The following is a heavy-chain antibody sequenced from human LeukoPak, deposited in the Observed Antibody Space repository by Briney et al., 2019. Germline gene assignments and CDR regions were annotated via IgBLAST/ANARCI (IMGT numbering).Heavy chain of an antibody. CDR3: ARASAANWGSWDAFDI. J-gene: IGHJ3*02. CDR2: IIPIFGTA. D-gene: IGHD7-27*01. Sequence: ASVKVSCKASGGTFSSYAISWVRQAPGQGLEWMGGIIPIFGTANYAQKFQGRVTITADESTSTAYMELSSLRSEDTAVYYCARASAANWGSWDAFDIWGQGTMVTVSS. CDR1: GGTFSSYA. V-gene: IGHV1-69*01.